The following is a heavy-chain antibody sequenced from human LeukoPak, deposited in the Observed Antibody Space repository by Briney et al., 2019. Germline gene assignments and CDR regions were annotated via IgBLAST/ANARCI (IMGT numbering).Heavy chain of an antibody. Sequence: GGSRRLSCAASGFTFSSYSMNWVRQAPGKGLEWASYISSSSSTIYYADSVKGRFTISRDNAKNSLYLQMNSLRAEDTAVYYCARDRGDYDAFDIWGQGTMVTVSS. CDR2: ISSSSSTI. D-gene: IGHD4-17*01. CDR3: ARDRGDYDAFDI. CDR1: GFTFSSYS. V-gene: IGHV3-48*01. J-gene: IGHJ3*02.